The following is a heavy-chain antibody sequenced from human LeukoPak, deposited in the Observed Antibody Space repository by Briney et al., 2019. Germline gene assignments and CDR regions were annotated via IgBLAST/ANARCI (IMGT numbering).Heavy chain of an antibody. J-gene: IGHJ4*02. CDR3: ARHYDSSGYYSDY. V-gene: IGHV5-51*01. CDR2: IYPGDSDT. D-gene: IGHD3-22*01. CDR1: GYSFTNYW. Sequence: GESLKISYKGSGYSFTNYWIGWARQMPGKGLEWMGIIYPGDSDTTYNPSFQGQVTISADKSFSTAYLQWSSLKASDTAMYYCARHYDSSGYYSDYWGQGTLVTVSS.